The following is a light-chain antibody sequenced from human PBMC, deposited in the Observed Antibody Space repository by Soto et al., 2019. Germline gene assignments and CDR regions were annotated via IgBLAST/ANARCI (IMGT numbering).Light chain of an antibody. J-gene: IGLJ2*01. CDR1: SSNIGAGFD. CDR3: QAYDSSRGGSGV. V-gene: IGLV1-40*01. Sequence: QSVLTQPPSVSGAPGQRVTISCTGSSSNIGAGFDVQWYQQLPGAAPKLLMYGNRYRPAGVPDRFSGSKSGTSASLAITGLQAEDEADYYSQAYDSSRGGSGVFGGGTKPTVL. CDR2: GNR.